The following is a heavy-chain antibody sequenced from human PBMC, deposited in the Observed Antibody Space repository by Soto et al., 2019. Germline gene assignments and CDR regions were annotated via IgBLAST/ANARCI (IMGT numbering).Heavy chain of an antibody. Sequence: QVQLVESGGGLVKPGGSLRLSCAASGFRFSDYHMGWIRQAPGRGLEWVSYITPNGGTTHYADSVKGRVSISRDNDKKSLYLQVNGLRAEDTAMYYCTSLPHYWGQGILVTVSS. CDR3: TSLPHY. J-gene: IGHJ4*02. V-gene: IGHV3-11*01. CDR1: GFRFSDYH. CDR2: ITPNGGTT.